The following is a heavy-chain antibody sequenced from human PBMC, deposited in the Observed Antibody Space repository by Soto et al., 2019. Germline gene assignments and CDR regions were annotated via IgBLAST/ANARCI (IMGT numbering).Heavy chain of an antibody. D-gene: IGHD3-22*01. V-gene: IGHV3-23*01. CDR3: AKYQPMTQPRPYFDY. Sequence: EVPLLESGGDLIQPGGSLKLSCAASGFTFSSYAMSWVRQAPGKGLGWVSAISSSGGSTFYADSVKGQFTISRDNSRNTLYLQMNSLRAEDTAIYYCAKYQPMTQPRPYFDYWGQGTLVTVSS. J-gene: IGHJ4*02. CDR2: ISSSGGST. CDR1: GFTFSSYA.